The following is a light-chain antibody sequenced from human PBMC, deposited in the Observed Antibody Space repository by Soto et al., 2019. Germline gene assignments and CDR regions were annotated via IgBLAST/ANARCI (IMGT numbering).Light chain of an antibody. CDR2: DAS. J-gene: IGKJ3*01. Sequence: DIQMTQSPSSLPASVGDRVTITCRASQSISTYVNWYQQKAGKAPKLLIYDASSLYSGVPSRFSGSGSGTDLTLTISTLQPEDFATYYCQQSYSTPTFGPGTKVDIK. CDR1: QSISTY. V-gene: IGKV1-39*01. CDR3: QQSYSTPT.